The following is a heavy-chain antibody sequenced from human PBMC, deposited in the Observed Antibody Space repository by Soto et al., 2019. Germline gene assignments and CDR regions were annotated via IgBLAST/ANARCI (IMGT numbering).Heavy chain of an antibody. J-gene: IGHJ4*02. CDR1: GGSISPYY. CDR3: ARAPGDLWSSYFNPRYLDY. Sequence: PSETLSLTCSVSGGSISPYYWSWIRQPPGKGLEWVGYIYFSGSTNYNPSLKSRVTMSLDTSKNQVSLELRSVTAADTATYYCARAPGDLWSSYFNPRYLDYWGQGNLVTVSS. V-gene: IGHV4-59*01. CDR2: IYFSGST. D-gene: IGHD3-3*01.